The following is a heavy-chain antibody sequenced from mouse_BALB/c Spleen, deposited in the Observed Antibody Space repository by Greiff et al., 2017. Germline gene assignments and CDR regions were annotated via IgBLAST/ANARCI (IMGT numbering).Heavy chain of an antibody. Sequence: EVKLQESGGGLVKPGGSLKLSCAASGFTFSSYAMSWVRQTPEKRLEWVASISSGGSTYYPDSVKGRFTISRDNARNILYLQMSSLRSEDTAMYYCAREAYYGTPYYFDYWGQGTTLTVAS. CDR2: ISSGGST. CDR1: GFTFSSYA. CDR3: AREAYYGTPYYFDY. J-gene: IGHJ2*01. D-gene: IGHD1-1*01. V-gene: IGHV5-6-5*01.